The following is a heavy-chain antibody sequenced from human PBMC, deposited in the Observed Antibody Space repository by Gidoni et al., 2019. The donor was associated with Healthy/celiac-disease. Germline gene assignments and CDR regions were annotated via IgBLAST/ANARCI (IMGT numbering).Heavy chain of an antibody. J-gene: IGHJ3*02. CDR3: KGVGAATDAFDI. CDR1: GGSISSYY. CDR2: IYTSGST. Sequence: QVQLQESGPGLVTPSETLSLTCTVSGGSISSYYWSWIRQPAGKGLEWIGRIYTSGSTNYNPSLKSRVTMSVDTSKNQFSLKLSSVTAADTAVYYCKGVGAATDAFDIWGQGTMVTVSS. V-gene: IGHV4-4*07. D-gene: IGHD6-25*01.